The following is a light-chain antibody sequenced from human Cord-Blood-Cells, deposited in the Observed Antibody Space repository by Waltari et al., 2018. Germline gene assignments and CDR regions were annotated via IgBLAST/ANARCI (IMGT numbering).Light chain of an antibody. V-gene: IGLV2-14*01. CDR1: RRDGVGSNY. CDR2: EVS. J-gene: IGLJ1*01. Sequence: QSALTQTASVSGSPGQSITISCTVTRRDGVGSNYLSWYQQHPGKAPNLMIYEVSNRPSGVSNRFSGSKSGNTASLTISGLQAEDEADYYCSSYTSSSFYVFGTGTKVTVL. CDR3: SSYTSSSFYV.